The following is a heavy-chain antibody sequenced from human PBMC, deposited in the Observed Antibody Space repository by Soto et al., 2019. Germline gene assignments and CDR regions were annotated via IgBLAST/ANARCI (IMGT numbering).Heavy chain of an antibody. V-gene: IGHV4-34*01. CDR3: ARDASGWSLTTSGVFDY. Sequence: QVQLQQWGAGLLKPSETLSLTFAVYGGSFSGYYGSWIRQPPWKRLEWIGEINHSGSTNYNPSLKSRVTISVDTSKNQFSLKLSSVTAADTAVYYRARDASGWSLTTSGVFDYWGQGTLVTVSS. J-gene: IGHJ4*02. D-gene: IGHD6-19*01. CDR1: GGSFSGYY. CDR2: INHSGST.